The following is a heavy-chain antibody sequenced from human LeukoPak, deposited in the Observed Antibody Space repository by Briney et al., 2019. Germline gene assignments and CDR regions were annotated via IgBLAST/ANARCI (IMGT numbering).Heavy chain of an antibody. D-gene: IGHD5-18*01. J-gene: IGHJ3*02. CDR3: ARDLIQPTRLGRAHAFDI. CDR1: GFTFSSYN. CDR2: ISSSSSYI. V-gene: IGHV3-21*01. Sequence: PGGSLRLSCAASGFTFSSYNINWVRQAPGKGLEWVSSISSSSSYIYYADSVKGRFTISRDNSKNTLYLQMNSLRAEDTAVYYCARDLIQPTRLGRAHAFDIWGQGTMVTVSS.